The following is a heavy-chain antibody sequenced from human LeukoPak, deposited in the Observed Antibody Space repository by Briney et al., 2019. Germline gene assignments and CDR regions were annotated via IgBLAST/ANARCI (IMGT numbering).Heavy chain of an antibody. CDR2: INPTSGDT. V-gene: IGHV1-2*02. Sequence: ASVKVSCKASGYTFTGYYMHWVRQAPGQGLEWMGWINPTSGDTKYVQKFQGRVIMTRDTSISTAYMELSRVTSDDTAVYYCARGDGDGPARRAFDIWGQGTMVTVSS. D-gene: IGHD7-27*01. CDR3: ARGDGDGPARRAFDI. J-gene: IGHJ3*02. CDR1: GYTFTGYY.